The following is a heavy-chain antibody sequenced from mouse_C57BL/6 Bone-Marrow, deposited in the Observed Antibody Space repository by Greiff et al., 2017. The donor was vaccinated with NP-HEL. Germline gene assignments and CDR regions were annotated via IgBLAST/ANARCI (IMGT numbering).Heavy chain of an antibody. V-gene: IGHV7-1*02. CDR1: GFTFSDFY. CDR3: ARDMISYWYFDV. CDR2: SRNKANDYTT. Sequence: EVNVVESGGGLVQPGGSLRLSCATSGFTFSDFYMEWVRQPPGKRLEWIAASRNKANDYTTEYSASVKGRFIVSRDTSQSILYLQMNALRAEDTAIYYCARDMISYWYFDVWGAGTTVTVSS. D-gene: IGHD2-4*01. J-gene: IGHJ1*01.